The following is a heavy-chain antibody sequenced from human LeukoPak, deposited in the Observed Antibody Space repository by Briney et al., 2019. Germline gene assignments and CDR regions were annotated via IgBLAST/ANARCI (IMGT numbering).Heavy chain of an antibody. CDR2: INPKSGGT. CDR3: ARDPYYYDYSHFDY. Sequence: ASVKVSCKASGYTFTDYYMHWVRQAPGQGLEWMGWINPKSGGTNYAQQFEGRVTLTRDTSISTSCMEVSGLRYDDTAVYYCARDPYYYDYSHFDYWGRGTLVSVST. CDR1: GYTFTDYY. J-gene: IGHJ4*02. V-gene: IGHV1-2*02. D-gene: IGHD3-22*01.